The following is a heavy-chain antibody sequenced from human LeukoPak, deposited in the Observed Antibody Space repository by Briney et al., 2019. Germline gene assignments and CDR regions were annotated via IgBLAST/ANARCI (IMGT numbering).Heavy chain of an antibody. V-gene: IGHV3-21*01. CDR3: ARGVSGSYFDYYYGMDV. Sequence: PGGSLRLSCAASGFTFSSYAMSWVRQAPGKGLEWVSSISSGSSYIYYADSLKGRLTISRDNAKKSLYLQMNSLRAEDTAVYYCARGVSGSYFDYYYGMDVWGQGTTVTVSS. CDR1: GFTFSSYA. D-gene: IGHD1-26*01. J-gene: IGHJ6*02. CDR2: ISSGSSYI.